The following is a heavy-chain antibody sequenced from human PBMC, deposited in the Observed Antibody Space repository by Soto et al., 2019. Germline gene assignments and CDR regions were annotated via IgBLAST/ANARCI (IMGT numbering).Heavy chain of an antibody. CDR3: ARDNYYGSGSSFPSYNWFDP. J-gene: IGHJ5*02. V-gene: IGHV3-7*01. CDR1: GFTFSSYW. Sequence: GSLRLSCAASGFTFSSYWMSWVRQAPGKGLEWVANIKQDGSEKYYVDSVKGRLTISRDNAKNSLYLQMNSLRAEDTAVYYCARDNYYGSGSSFPSYNWFDPWGQGTLVTVSS. CDR2: IKQDGSEK. D-gene: IGHD3-10*01.